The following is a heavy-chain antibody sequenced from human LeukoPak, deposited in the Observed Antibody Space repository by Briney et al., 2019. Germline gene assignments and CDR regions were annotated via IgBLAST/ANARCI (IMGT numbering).Heavy chain of an antibody. CDR1: GLHFGAYW. CDR2: IKGDGSEK. J-gene: IGHJ4*02. CDR3: ARDLGYYRADY. Sequence: GGSLRLSCVASGLHFGAYWMNWGRQAPGKGVEGVANIKGDGSEKKYVEYVKGRFSISRDKAKNSLYLQMDSLRVEDTAVFYCARDLGYYRADYWGQGTLLTVSS. V-gene: IGHV3-7*01. D-gene: IGHD1-26*01.